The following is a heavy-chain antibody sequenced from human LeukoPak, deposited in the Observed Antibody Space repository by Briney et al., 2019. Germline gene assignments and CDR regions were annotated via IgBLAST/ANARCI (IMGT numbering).Heavy chain of an antibody. CDR2: IYYSGST. CDR3: ARVSYDFFYYYYYMDV. Sequence: SETLSLTCTVSGGSISSGGYYWSWIRQHPGKGLEWIGYIYYSGSTYYDPSLKSRVTISVDTSKNQFSLKLSSVTAADTAVYYCARVSYDFFYYYYYMDVWGKGTTVTVSS. J-gene: IGHJ6*03. D-gene: IGHD3-3*01. V-gene: IGHV4-31*03. CDR1: GGSISSGGYY.